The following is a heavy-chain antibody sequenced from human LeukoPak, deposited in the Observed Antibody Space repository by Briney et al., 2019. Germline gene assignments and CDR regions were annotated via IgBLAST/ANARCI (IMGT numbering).Heavy chain of an antibody. CDR2: IYYSGST. D-gene: IGHD3-22*01. J-gene: IGHJ5*02. V-gene: IGHV4-61*05. Sequence: SETLSLTCTVSGGSISSSSHYWGWIRQPPGKGLEWIGYIYYSGSTNYNPSLKSRVTISVDTSKNQFSLKLSSVTAADTAVYYCAKHETADYSETWGQGTLVTVSS. CDR3: AKHETADYSET. CDR1: GGSISSSSHY.